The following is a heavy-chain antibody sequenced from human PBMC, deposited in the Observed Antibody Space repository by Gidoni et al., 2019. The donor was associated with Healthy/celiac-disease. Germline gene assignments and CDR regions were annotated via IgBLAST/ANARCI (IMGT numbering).Heavy chain of an antibody. Sequence: QLQLQESGPGLVKPSETLSLPCTVSGDSISSSSYYWGWIRQPPGKGLEWIGSIYYSGSTYYNPSLKSRVTISVDTSKNQFSLKLSSVTAADTAVYYCARHEWVDRSVQPWWFDPWGQGTLVTVSS. CDR3: ARHEWVDRSVQPWWFDP. V-gene: IGHV4-39*01. J-gene: IGHJ5*02. D-gene: IGHD3-22*01. CDR2: IYYSGST. CDR1: GDSISSSSYY.